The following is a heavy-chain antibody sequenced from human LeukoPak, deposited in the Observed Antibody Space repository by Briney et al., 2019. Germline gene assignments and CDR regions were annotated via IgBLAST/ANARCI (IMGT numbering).Heavy chain of an antibody. CDR1: GFTFRTYW. D-gene: IGHD1-26*01. V-gene: IGHV3-74*01. CDR2: INEDGSIT. Sequence: LPGGSLRLSCAVSGFTFRTYWMHWVRKVPGEGLVWVSRINEDGSITNYADSVKGRFSISRDNAKNTLYLQMNSLRAEDTAVYYCGRDLGGRSGYWGQGTLVTVSS. J-gene: IGHJ4*02. CDR3: GRDLGGRSGY.